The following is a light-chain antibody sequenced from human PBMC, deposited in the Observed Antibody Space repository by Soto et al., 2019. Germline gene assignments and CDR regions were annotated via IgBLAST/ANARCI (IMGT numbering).Light chain of an antibody. CDR1: QDIGKD. CDR2: GAS. V-gene: IGKV1-6*01. CDR3: LQDYNYPRT. J-gene: IGKJ1*01. Sequence: AIQMTQSPSSLSASVGDTVTFTCRASQDIGKDLGWYKQKPGEAPVLLIYGASTAQSGVPSRFTGSGFGTEFTLTISSLQPEDFATYYCLQDYNYPRTFGLGTKVDIK.